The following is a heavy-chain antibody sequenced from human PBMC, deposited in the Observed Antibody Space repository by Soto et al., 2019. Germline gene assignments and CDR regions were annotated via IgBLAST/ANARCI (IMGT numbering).Heavy chain of an antibody. CDR1: GYSFTSYW. D-gene: IGHD6-19*01. V-gene: IGHV5-10-1*01. Sequence: PGESLKISCKGSGYSFTSYWISWVRQMPGKGREWMVRIDPSDSYTNYSPSFQGHVTISADKSISTAYLQWSSLKASDTAMYYCAMGIAVAGGFDYWGQGTLVTVSS. J-gene: IGHJ4*02. CDR2: IDPSDSYT. CDR3: AMGIAVAGGFDY.